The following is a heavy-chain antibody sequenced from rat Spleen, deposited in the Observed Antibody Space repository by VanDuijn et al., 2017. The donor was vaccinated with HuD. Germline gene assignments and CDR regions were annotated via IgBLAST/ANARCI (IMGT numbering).Heavy chain of an antibody. CDR3: ARHTPFNYGTVGDY. J-gene: IGHJ2*01. CDR2: ISTDGGNT. D-gene: IGHD1-11*01. V-gene: IGHV5-25*01. Sequence: EVQLAESGGGLVQPGRSLKLSCAASGFTFSDYYMAWVRQAPGKGLEWVSSISTDGGNTYYPDSVKGRFTISRDNAENTLYLQMDSLRSEDTATYYWARHTPFNYGTVGDYWGQGVMVTVSS. CDR1: GFTFSDYY.